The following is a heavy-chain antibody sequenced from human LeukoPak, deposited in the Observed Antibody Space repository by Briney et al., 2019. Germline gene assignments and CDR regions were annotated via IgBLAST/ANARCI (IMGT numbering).Heavy chain of an antibody. CDR2: ISSSSTYI. Sequence: GGSLRLSCAASGFTFSSYSMTWVRQAPGKGLEWVASISSSSTYIHYGDSVKGRFTISRDNAKNSLYLQMNSLRAEDTAVYYCARDGGFQLSALEYWGQGILVTVSS. V-gene: IGHV3-21*06. J-gene: IGHJ4*02. CDR1: GFTFSSYS. CDR3: ARDGGFQLSALEY. D-gene: IGHD3-16*01.